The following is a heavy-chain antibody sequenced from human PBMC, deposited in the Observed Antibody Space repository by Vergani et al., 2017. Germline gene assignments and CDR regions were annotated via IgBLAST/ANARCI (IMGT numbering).Heavy chain of an antibody. D-gene: IGHD6-13*01. Sequence: QVQLVQSGAEVKKPGASVKVSCKASGYTFTGYYMHWVRQAPGQGLEWMGWINPNSGGTNYAQKFQGRVTMTRDTSISTAYMELSRLRSDDTAVYYCARRHGPIAAALTFDIWGQGTMVTVSS. CDR3: ARRHGPIAAALTFDI. V-gene: IGHV1-2*02. J-gene: IGHJ3*02. CDR1: GYTFTGYY. CDR2: INPNSGGT.